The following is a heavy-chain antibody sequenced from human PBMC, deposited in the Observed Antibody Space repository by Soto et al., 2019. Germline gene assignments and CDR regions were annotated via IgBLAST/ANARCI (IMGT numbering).Heavy chain of an antibody. J-gene: IGHJ4*02. Sequence: LRLSFAGSGFTFSSYAMSWVRRAPGKGLEWVSAISASGGTTYYADSVRGRFTISRDNSKNTLYLQMNSLRAEDTAMYYCAKAMSSSWYHFDYWGQGTLVTVSS. CDR2: ISASGGTT. CDR1: GFTFSSYA. V-gene: IGHV3-23*01. CDR3: AKAMSSSWYHFDY. D-gene: IGHD6-13*01.